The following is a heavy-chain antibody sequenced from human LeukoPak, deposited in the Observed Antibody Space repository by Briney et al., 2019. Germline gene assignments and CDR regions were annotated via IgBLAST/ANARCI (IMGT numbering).Heavy chain of an antibody. Sequence: ASVRLSCKASGYTFTSQYMHWVRQAPGQGREWMGVINPSGSSTTCAQKFQGRVILTRDTSTSTVYMDLRSMRSEATDVYYCERGSTRYYMDFWGKGTTVTVSS. D-gene: IGHD2-2*01. J-gene: IGHJ6*03. CDR2: INPSGSST. CDR1: GYTFTSQY. V-gene: IGHV1-46*01. CDR3: ERGSTRYYMDF.